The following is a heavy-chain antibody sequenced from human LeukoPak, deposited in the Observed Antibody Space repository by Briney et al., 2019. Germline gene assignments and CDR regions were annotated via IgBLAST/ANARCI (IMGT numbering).Heavy chain of an antibody. V-gene: IGHV3-74*01. CDR3: SRASGTDSSGYRQIDY. D-gene: IGHD3-22*01. Sequence: PGGSPRLSCAASGFTFCRSWMHWVRQAPGKGLVWLSRINSDGGDTTYADSVEGRFTISRDNGENPQYQQMNRLRAEGTAMYYWSRASGTDSSGYRQIDYWGQGTLVTVSS. CDR2: INSDGGDT. J-gene: IGHJ4*02. CDR1: GFTFCRSW.